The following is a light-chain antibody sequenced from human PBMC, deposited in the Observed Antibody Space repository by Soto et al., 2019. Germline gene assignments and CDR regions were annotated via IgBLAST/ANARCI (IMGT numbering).Light chain of an antibody. J-gene: IGLJ2*01. V-gene: IGLV2-14*01. CDR3: SSYTSSSTLV. Sequence: QSVLTQPASVSGSPGQSITISCTGTSGDVGGSPYVSWYQQHPGKAPKLMIYEVSNRPSGVSNRFSVSKSGNTASLTISGLQAADEADYSCSSYTSSSTLVFGGGTKVTVL. CDR1: SGDVGGSPY. CDR2: EVS.